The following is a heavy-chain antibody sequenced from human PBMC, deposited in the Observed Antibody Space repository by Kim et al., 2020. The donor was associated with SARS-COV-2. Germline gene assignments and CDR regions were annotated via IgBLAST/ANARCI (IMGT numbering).Heavy chain of an antibody. D-gene: IGHD3-10*01. CDR2: IYYSGST. CDR1: GGSISSYY. CDR3: AGTYYYGSGRVHLFDP. V-gene: IGHV4-59*08. Sequence: SETLSLTCTVSGGSISSYYWSWIRQPPGKGLEWIGYIYYSGSTNYNPSLKSRVTISVDTSKNQFSLKLSSVTAADTAVYYCAGTYYYGSGRVHLFDPWG. J-gene: IGHJ5*02.